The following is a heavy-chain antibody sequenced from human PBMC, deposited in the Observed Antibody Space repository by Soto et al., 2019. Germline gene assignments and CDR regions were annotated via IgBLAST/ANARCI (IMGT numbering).Heavy chain of an antibody. CDR3: ARGVRGLNWFDP. CDR1: GYTFPSYA. Sequence: QFQLVQSGAEVKKPGASVKVSCKASGYTFPSYAMHWVRQAPGQRLEWMGWINAGNGNTKYSQKFQGRVTITRDTSASTAYMELSSLRSEDTAVYYCARGVRGLNWFDPWGQGTLVTVSS. CDR2: INAGNGNT. V-gene: IGHV1-3*01. J-gene: IGHJ5*02. D-gene: IGHD3-10*01.